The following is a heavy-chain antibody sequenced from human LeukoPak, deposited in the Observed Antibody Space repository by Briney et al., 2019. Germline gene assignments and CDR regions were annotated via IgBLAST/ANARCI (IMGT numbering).Heavy chain of an antibody. Sequence: SETLSLTCTVSGGSISSSSYYWGWIRQPPGKGLEWIGSIYYSGSTYYNSSLKSRVTISVDTSKNQFSLKLSSVTAADTAVYYCARHFSSFMITFGGVIVPPDYWGQGTLVTVSP. CDR2: IYYSGST. V-gene: IGHV4-39*01. CDR3: ARHFSSFMITFGGVIVPPDY. CDR1: GGSISSSSYY. J-gene: IGHJ4*02. D-gene: IGHD3-16*02.